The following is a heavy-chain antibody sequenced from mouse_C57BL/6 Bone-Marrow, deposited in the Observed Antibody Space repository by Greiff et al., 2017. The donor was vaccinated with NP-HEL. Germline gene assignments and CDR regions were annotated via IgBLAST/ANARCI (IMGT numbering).Heavy chain of an antibody. CDR1: GFTFSSYT. V-gene: IGHV5-9*01. D-gene: IGHD1-1*01. CDR2: ISGGGGNT. Sequence: DVMLVESGGGLVKPGGSLKLSCAAPGFTFSSYTMSWVRQTPEKRLEWVATISGGGGNTYYPDSVKGRFTISRDNAKNTLYLQMSSLRSEDTALYYCARHGRLTTVVAFYWYFDVWGTGTTVTVSS. CDR3: ARHGRLTTVVAFYWYFDV. J-gene: IGHJ1*03.